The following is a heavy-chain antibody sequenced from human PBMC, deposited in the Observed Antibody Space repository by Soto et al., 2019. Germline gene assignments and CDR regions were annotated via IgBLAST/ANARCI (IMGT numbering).Heavy chain of an antibody. CDR1: GYTFTSYY. V-gene: IGHV1-46*03. Sequence: ASVKVSCKASGYTFTSYYMHWVRQAPGQGLEWMGIINPSGGSTSYAQKFQGRVTMTRDTSTSTVYMELSSLRSEDTAVYYCARDSARGLKELEYSGYDFGYWGQGTLVTVSS. J-gene: IGHJ4*02. D-gene: IGHD5-12*01. CDR3: ARDSARGLKELEYSGYDFGY. CDR2: INPSGGST.